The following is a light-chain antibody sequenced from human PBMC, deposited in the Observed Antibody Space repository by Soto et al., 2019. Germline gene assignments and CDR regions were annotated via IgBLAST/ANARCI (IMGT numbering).Light chain of an antibody. CDR3: QQYGSSPLT. Sequence: EIVLTQSPGTLSLSPGERATLSCRASQSVSSSYLAWYQQKPGQAPRLLIYGASSRATGIPDRFSGSGSGTDFTLTISILEPEDFAVYYCQQYGSSPLTFGGGTNVEIK. V-gene: IGKV3-20*01. CDR1: QSVSSSY. J-gene: IGKJ4*01. CDR2: GAS.